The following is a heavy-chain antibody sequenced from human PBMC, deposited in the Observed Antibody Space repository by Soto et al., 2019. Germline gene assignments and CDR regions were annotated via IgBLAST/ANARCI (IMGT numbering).Heavy chain of an antibody. Sequence: ASVKVSCKASGYTFTSYGISWVRQAPGQGLEWMGWISAYNGNTNYAQKLQGRVTMTTDTSTSTAYMELRSLRSDDTAVYYCARWFGELSDYYGMDAWGQGTTVTISS. V-gene: IGHV1-18*01. CDR3: ARWFGELSDYYGMDA. J-gene: IGHJ6*02. CDR1: GYTFTSYG. CDR2: ISAYNGNT. D-gene: IGHD3-10*01.